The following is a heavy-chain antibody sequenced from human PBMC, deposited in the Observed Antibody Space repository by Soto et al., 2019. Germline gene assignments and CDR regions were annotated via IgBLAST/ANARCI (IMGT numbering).Heavy chain of an antibody. J-gene: IGHJ4*02. V-gene: IGHV4-34*01. Sequence: PSETLSLTCAVYGGSFSGYYWSWIRQPPGKGLEWIGEINHSGSTNYNPSLKSRVTISVDTSKNQFSLKLSSVTAADTAVYYCTRDHQFGNNWAFDYRGQGALVTVSS. CDR2: INHSGST. D-gene: IGHD3-16*01. CDR3: TRDHQFGNNWAFDY. CDR1: GGSFSGYY.